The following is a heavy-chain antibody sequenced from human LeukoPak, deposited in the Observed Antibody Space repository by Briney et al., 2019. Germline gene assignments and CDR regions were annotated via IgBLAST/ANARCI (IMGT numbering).Heavy chain of an antibody. CDR1: GFTFSSYI. D-gene: IGHD5-24*01. J-gene: IGHJ4*02. CDR3: ARDFGGYNNDY. Sequence: GGSLTLSCAASGFTFSSYIMNWVRQAPRKGLEWVSSITSSSSYIYYADSVKGRFTMSRDNAKNSLYLQMNSLRAEDTAVYYCARDFGGYNNDYWGQGTLLPVYS. CDR2: ITSSSSYI. V-gene: IGHV3-21*01.